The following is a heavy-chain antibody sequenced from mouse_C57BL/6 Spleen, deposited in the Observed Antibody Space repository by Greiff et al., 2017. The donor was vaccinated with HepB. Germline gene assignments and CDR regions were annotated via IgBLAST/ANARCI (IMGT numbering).Heavy chain of an antibody. CDR2: IDPANGNT. CDR1: GFNIKNTY. D-gene: IGHD1-1*01. J-gene: IGHJ2*01. Sequence: EVQLQQSVAELVRPGASVKLSCTASGFNIKNTYMHWVKQRPEQGLEWIGRIDPANGNTKYAPKFQGKATINADTSSNTAYLPLSSLTSEDTAIYYCARNYGSIPYCFDYRGQGTTLTVSS. V-gene: IGHV14-3*01. CDR3: ARNYGSIPYCFDY.